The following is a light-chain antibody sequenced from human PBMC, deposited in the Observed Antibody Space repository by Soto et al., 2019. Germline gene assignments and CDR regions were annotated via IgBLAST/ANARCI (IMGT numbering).Light chain of an antibody. J-gene: IGKJ1*01. CDR2: GAV. CDR1: QSVRIN. Sequence: EIVMTQSPATLAVSPGERATLSCRASQSVRINVAWYQQKPGQAPRLLVYGAVTRASGIPDRFSGSGSGTDFTLTISSLQSEDFAVYYCQEYSKWPSRTFGPGTKVDIK. CDR3: QEYSKWPSRT. V-gene: IGKV3-15*01.